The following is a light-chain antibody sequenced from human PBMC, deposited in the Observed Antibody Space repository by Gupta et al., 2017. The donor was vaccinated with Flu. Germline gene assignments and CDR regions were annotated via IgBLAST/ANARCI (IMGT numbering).Light chain of an antibody. Sequence: TTGRTGSSSDGVGFKYVTWYQQHPGEAPKLVIYDINKRPSGVSDRFSGSKSGNTASLTITGLQAEDEADFYCCSCAGAYMYWVFGGGTKLTVL. CDR2: DIN. V-gene: IGLV2-11*01. J-gene: IGLJ3*02. CDR1: SSDGVGFKY. CDR3: CSCAGAYMYWV.